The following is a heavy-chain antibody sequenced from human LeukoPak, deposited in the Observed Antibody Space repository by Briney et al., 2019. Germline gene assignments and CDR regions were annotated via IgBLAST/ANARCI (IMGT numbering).Heavy chain of an antibody. CDR1: VGSFSAYY. D-gene: IGHD3-22*01. V-gene: IGHV4-34*01. Sequence: PSETLSVTCAVSVGSFSAYYWSWIRQPPGKGLEWIAEINHSGSTNYNPSLKSRVTISVDTSKNQFSLKLSSVTAADTAVYYCARETYYYDSSGYYQYHFDLWGQGTLVTVSS. CDR3: ARETYYYDSSGYYQYHFDL. J-gene: IGHJ4*02. CDR2: INHSGST.